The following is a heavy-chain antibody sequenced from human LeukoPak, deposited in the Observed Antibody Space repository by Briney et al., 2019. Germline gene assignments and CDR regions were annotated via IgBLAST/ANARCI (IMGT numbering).Heavy chain of an antibody. D-gene: IGHD3-22*01. CDR3: ARDRYSSGYYHYPYYFDY. J-gene: IGHJ4*02. Sequence: ASVKVSCKASGFTFTTYGISWVRQAPGQGLEWMGGISTYNGNTNTDYAQKLQGRVTMTTDTSTSTAYMELRSLRSDDTAVYYCARDRYSSGYYHYPYYFDYWGQGTLVTVSS. CDR2: ISTYNGNT. V-gene: IGHV1-18*01. CDR1: GFTFTTYG.